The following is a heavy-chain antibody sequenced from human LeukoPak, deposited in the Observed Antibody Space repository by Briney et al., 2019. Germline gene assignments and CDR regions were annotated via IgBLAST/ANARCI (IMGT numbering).Heavy chain of an antibody. CDR2: IWYDGSNK. CDR3: ARGGSAYYYDSSGYFQSAFDI. V-gene: IGHV3-33*08. CDR1: GFTFSSYG. D-gene: IGHD3-22*01. Sequence: QPGGSLRLSCAASGFTFSSYGMHWVRQAPGKGLEWVAVIWYDGSNKYYADSVKGRFTISRDNSKNTLYLQMNSLRAEDTAVYYCARGGSAYYYDSSGYFQSAFDIWGQGTMVTVSS. J-gene: IGHJ3*02.